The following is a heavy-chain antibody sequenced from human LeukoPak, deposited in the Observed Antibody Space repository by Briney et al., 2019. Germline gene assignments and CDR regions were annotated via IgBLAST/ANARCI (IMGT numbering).Heavy chain of an antibody. J-gene: IGHJ4*02. V-gene: IGHV5-51*01. D-gene: IGHD3-9*01. CDR2: IHPGDSDT. CDR3: ARRQTHNYDILTGPFDY. Sequence: GESLKISCKGSGYSFTSYWIGWVRQMPGKGLEWMGIIHPGDSDTRYSPSFQGQVTISADKSISTAYLQWSSLKASDTAMYYCARRQTHNYDILTGPFDYWGQGTLVTVSS. CDR1: GYSFTSYW.